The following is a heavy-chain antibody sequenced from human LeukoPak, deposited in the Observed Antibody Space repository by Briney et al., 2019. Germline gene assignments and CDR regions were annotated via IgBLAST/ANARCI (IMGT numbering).Heavy chain of an antibody. D-gene: IGHD2-15*01. J-gene: IGHJ5*02. V-gene: IGHV4-59*08. CDR3: ARQDIVVVGSFDP. Sequence: ASETLSLTCTVSGDSISSYYWGWIRQPPGKGLEWIGYIHYSGSTNYNPSLKSRVSISVDTSKNQFPLKLSSVTAADTAVYYCARQDIVVVGSFDPWGQGTLVTVSS. CDR1: GDSISSYY. CDR2: IHYSGST.